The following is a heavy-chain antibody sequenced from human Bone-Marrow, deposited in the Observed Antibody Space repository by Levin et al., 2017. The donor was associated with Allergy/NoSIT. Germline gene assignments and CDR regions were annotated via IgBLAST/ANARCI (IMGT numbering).Heavy chain of an antibody. Sequence: GGSLRLSCAASGFTFSSYGMHWVRQAPGKGLEWVAVIWYDGSNKYYADSVKGRFTISRDNSKNTLYLQMNSLRAEDTAVYYCARDRSGGEWLRSNGMDVWGQGTTVTVSS. D-gene: IGHD5-12*01. CDR1: GFTFSSYG. CDR2: IWYDGSNK. J-gene: IGHJ6*02. CDR3: ARDRSGGEWLRSNGMDV. V-gene: IGHV3-33*01.